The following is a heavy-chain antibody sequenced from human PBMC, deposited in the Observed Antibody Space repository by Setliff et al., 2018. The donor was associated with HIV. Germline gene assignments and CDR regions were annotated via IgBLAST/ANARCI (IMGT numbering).Heavy chain of an antibody. V-gene: IGHV3-7*03. CDR1: GFTFSGNW. CDR2: INQDESQK. J-gene: IGHJ4*02. D-gene: IGHD3-22*01. CDR3: AKVPPDRSGYSIFDY. Sequence: PGGSLRLSCAASGFTFSGNWMSWVRQAPGKGLEWVANINQDESQKYYVGSVKGRFTISRDNSKNTLYLQMNSLRPEDTAVYYCAKVPPDRSGYSIFDYWGQGSLVTVSS.